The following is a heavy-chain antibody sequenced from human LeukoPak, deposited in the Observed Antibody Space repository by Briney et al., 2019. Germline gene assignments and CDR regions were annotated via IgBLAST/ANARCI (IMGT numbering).Heavy chain of an antibody. CDR3: TTDSSHYYDSSGPPRPVDY. J-gene: IGHJ4*02. CDR1: GFTFSNAW. V-gene: IGHV3-15*01. D-gene: IGHD3-22*01. Sequence: GGSLRLSCAASGFTFSNAWMSWVRQAPGKGLEWVGRIKSKTDGGTTGYAAPVKGRFTISRDDSKNTLYLQMNSLKTEDTAVYYCTTDSSHYYDSSGPPRPVDYWGQGTLVTVSS. CDR2: IKSKTDGGTT.